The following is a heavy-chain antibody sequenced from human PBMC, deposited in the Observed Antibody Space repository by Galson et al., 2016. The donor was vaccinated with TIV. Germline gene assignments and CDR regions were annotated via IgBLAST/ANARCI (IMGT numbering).Heavy chain of an antibody. CDR1: GFTFDDYG. J-gene: IGHJ3*02. D-gene: IGHD3-3*01. Sequence: SLRLSCAASGFTFDDYGMSWVRQAPGKGLEWVSDINWNGAATGYADSVQGRFTISRDNAKKSVHLQMNSLRVEDTALYYCARITVGGIWNAIDIWGQGTMVSVSP. CDR3: ARITVGGIWNAIDI. CDR2: INWNGAAT. V-gene: IGHV3-20*04.